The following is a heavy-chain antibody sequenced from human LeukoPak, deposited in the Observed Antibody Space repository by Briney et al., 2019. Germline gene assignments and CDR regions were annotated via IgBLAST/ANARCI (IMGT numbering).Heavy chain of an antibody. CDR1: GFTFSSYA. CDR3: KIAGYYYDSSGYSMDY. J-gene: IGHJ4*02. V-gene: IGHV3-30*04. D-gene: IGHD3-22*01. Sequence: GGSLRLSCAASGFTFSSYAMHWVRQAPGKGLEWVAVISYDGSNKYYADSVKGRFTISRDNSKNTLYLQMNSLRAEDTAVYYCKIAGYYYDSSGYSMDYWGQGTLVTVSS. CDR2: ISYDGSNK.